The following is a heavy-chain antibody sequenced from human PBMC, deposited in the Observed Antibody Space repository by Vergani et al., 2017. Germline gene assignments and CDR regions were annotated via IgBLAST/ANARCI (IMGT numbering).Heavy chain of an antibody. CDR3: ARGTEYSSSPLSY. V-gene: IGHV4-34*01. Sequence: QVQLQQWGAGLLKPSETLSLTCAVYGGSFSGYYWSWIRQPPGKGLEWIGEINHSGSTNYNPSLKSRVTISVDTSKNQFPLKLSSVTAADTAVYYCARGTEYSSSPLSYWGQGTLVTVSS. CDR2: INHSGST. J-gene: IGHJ4*02. D-gene: IGHD6-6*01. CDR1: GGSFSGYY.